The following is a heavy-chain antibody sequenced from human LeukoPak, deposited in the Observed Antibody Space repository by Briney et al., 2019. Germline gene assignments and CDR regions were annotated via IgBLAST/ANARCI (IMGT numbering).Heavy chain of an antibody. CDR2: IPGSGGNT. D-gene: IGHD6-25*01. V-gene: IGHV3-23*01. CDR3: TTILGGYFWYFHL. Sequence: GGSLRLSCTASGFTLSNSGMSWVRQAPGKGLEWVSGIPGSGGNTYYADSVRGRFTISRDNSKNTLYLQMNSLRAEDTAVYYCTTILGGYFWYFHLWGRGTLVTVSS. CDR1: GFTLSNSG. J-gene: IGHJ2*01.